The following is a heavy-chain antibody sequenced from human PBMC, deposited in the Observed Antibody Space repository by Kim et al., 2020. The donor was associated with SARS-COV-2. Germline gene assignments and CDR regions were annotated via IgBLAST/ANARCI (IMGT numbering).Heavy chain of an antibody. V-gene: IGHV4-39*01. J-gene: IGHJ5*02. CDR3: ARLFFNGWFDP. D-gene: IGHD2-8*01. CDR2: T. Sequence: TYYNPSHKSRVTISVDTSKNQFALKLSSVTAADTAVYYCARLFFNGWFDPWGQGTLVTVSS.